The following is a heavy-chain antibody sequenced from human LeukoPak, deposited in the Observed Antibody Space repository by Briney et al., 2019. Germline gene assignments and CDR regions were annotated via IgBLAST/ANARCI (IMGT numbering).Heavy chain of an antibody. CDR3: VREFASYGSSYFDY. J-gene: IGHJ4*02. CDR2: ISAYNGNT. V-gene: IGHV1-18*01. CDR1: GYTFTSYG. D-gene: IGHD5-18*01. Sequence: GASVKVSCKASGYTFTSYGISWVRQAPGQGLEWMGWISAYNGNTNYAQKLQGRVTMTTDTSTSTAYMELRSLRSDDTAVYYCVREFASYGSSYFDYWGQGTLVTVSS.